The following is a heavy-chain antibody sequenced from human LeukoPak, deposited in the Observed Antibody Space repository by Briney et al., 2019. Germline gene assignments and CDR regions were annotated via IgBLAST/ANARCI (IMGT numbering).Heavy chain of an antibody. Sequence: PGRSLRLSCAASGFTFSSYAMHWVRQAPGKGLEWVAVISYDGSNKYYADSVKGRFTISRDNSKNTLYLQMNSLRAEDTAAYYCARDKNTAMAFDYWGQGTLVTVSS. CDR3: ARDKNTAMAFDY. J-gene: IGHJ4*02. CDR1: GFTFSSYA. CDR2: ISYDGSNK. D-gene: IGHD5-18*01. V-gene: IGHV3-30*04.